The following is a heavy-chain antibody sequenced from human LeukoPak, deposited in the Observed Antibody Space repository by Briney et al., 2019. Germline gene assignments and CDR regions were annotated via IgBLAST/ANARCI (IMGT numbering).Heavy chain of an antibody. CDR1: GGSISTTSYY. J-gene: IGHJ4*02. CDR2: IYYNGAT. Sequence: SETLSLTCTVSGGSISTTSYYWGWIRQPPGKGLEWIGTIYYNGATQYNPSLKSRVSMSVDTSNNQFSLKLTSVTAADTAMYYCAIEYRFEYTGGPSWGQGTRITVSS. D-gene: IGHD2-8*02. CDR3: AIEYRFEYTGGPS. V-gene: IGHV4-39*01.